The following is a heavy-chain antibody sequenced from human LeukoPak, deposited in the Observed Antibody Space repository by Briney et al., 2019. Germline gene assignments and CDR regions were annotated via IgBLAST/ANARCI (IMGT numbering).Heavy chain of an antibody. CDR3: ARGWAGAFDC. D-gene: IGHD1-26*01. J-gene: IGHJ4*02. CDR1: GFIVSSNY. Sequence: PGGSLRLSCAASGFIVSSNYMSWVRQAPGKGLEWVSVLHNDGTTHYAEYVKGRFTISRDDSQNTLHLQMNSLGAEDTALYYCARGWAGAFDCWGQGTLVTVSS. CDR2: LHNDGTT. V-gene: IGHV3-66*01.